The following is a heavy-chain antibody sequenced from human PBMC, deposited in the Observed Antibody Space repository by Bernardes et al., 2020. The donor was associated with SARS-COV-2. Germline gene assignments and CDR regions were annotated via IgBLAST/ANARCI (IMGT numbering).Heavy chain of an antibody. D-gene: IGHD2-2*01. CDR3: AKGVIGYCSSTSCPAYYYGMDV. CDR2: ISGSGGST. V-gene: IGHV3-23*01. Sequence: GSVRLSCAASGFTFSSYAMSWVRQAPGKGLEWVSAISGSGGSTYYADSVKGRFTISRDNSKNTLYLQMNSLRAEDTAVYYCAKGVIGYCSSTSCPAYYYGMDVWGQGTTVTVS. CDR1: GFTFSSYA. J-gene: IGHJ6*02.